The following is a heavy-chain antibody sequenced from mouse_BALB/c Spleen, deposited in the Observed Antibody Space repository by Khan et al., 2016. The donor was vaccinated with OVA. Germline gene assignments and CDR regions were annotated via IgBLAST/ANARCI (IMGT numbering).Heavy chain of an antibody. CDR3: ARDYWYFDV. CDR1: GYTFTNHG. V-gene: IGHV9-1*02. Sequence: QVQLKESGPEPKKPGETVKISCKASGYTFTNHGMNWVKQAPGKGLKWMGWINTYTGEPTYADDFKGRFAFSLETSASTAYLQINNLKNEDMATYFCARDYWYFDVWGAGTTVTVSS. J-gene: IGHJ1*01. CDR2: INTYTGEP.